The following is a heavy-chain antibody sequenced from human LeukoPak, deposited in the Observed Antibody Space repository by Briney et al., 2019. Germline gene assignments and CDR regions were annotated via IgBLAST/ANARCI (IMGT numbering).Heavy chain of an antibody. D-gene: IGHD4/OR15-4a*01. CDR1: GFTFDDYG. CDR2: INWNGGST. CDR3: ARRAGAYSHPYDY. Sequence: GGSLRLAWAASGFTFDDYGMSWVRQAPGKGLEWVSGINWNGGSTVYADSVKGRFTISRDNSKNTLYLQINSLRAEDTAVYYCARRAGAYSHPYDYWGQGTLVTVSS. V-gene: IGHV3-20*04. J-gene: IGHJ4*02.